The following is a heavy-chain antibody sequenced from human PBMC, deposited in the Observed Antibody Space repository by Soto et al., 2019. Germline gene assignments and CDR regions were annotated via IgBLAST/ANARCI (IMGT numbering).Heavy chain of an antibody. CDR3: TRDHYDSSGYYRFDY. D-gene: IGHD3-22*01. Sequence: ASVKVSCKASGYTFTSYAMHWVRQAPGQRLEWMGWINAGNGNTKYSQKFRGRVTITRDTSASTAYMDLSSLRSEDTAVYYCTRDHYDSSGYYRFDYWGQGTPVTVSS. J-gene: IGHJ4*02. CDR2: INAGNGNT. CDR1: GYTFTSYA. V-gene: IGHV1-3*01.